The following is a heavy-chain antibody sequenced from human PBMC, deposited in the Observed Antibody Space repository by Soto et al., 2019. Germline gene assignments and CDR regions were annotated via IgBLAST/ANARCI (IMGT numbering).Heavy chain of an antibody. CDR3: ARDVVGYCSGGSCYGWFDP. J-gene: IGHJ5*02. D-gene: IGHD2-15*01. V-gene: IGHV4-31*03. Sequence: QVQLQESDPGLVKPSQTLSLTCTVSGGSISSGGYYWSWIRQHPGKGLEWIGYIYYSGSTYYNPSLKSRVTISVDTSKNQFSLKLSSVTAADTAVYYCARDVVGYCSGGSCYGWFDPWGQGTLVTVSS. CDR1: GGSISSGGYY. CDR2: IYYSGST.